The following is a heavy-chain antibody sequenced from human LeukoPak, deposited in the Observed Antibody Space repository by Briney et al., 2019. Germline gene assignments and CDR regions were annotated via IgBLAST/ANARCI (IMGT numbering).Heavy chain of an antibody. V-gene: IGHV3-74*01. CDR1: GFTFDDYA. J-gene: IGHJ4*02. CDR3: ANVFDY. Sequence: GRSLRLSCAASGFTFDDYAMHWVRQAPGKGLVWVSRINSDGSSTSYADSVKGRFTISRDNAKNTLYLQMNSLRAEDTAVYYCANVFDYWGQGTLVTVSS. CDR2: INSDGSST.